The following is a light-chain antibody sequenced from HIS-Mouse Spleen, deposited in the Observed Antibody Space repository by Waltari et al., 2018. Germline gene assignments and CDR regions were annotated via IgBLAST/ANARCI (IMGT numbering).Light chain of an antibody. Sequence: QSALTQPASVSGSPGQSITISCTGTSSDVGGYNYVSWYQQHPGKAPKLMIYAASKRPSGVSNRFSGSNSGNTASLTISGLQAEDEADYYCSSYTSSSTLYVFGTGTKVTVL. CDR1: SSDVGGYNY. V-gene: IGLV2-14*01. J-gene: IGLJ1*01. CDR3: SSYTSSSTLYV. CDR2: AAS.